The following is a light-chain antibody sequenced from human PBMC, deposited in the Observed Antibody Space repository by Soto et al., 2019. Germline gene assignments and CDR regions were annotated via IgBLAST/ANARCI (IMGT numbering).Light chain of an antibody. CDR2: GNS. Sequence: QPVLTQPPSVSGAPGQRVTISFTGSSSNIGAGYDVHWYQQLPGTAPKLLIYGNSNRHSGVPDRFSGSKSGNSASLAITGLQAEDEADYYCQSYDSSLSGSRVFGTGTKLTVL. CDR1: SSNIGAGYD. V-gene: IGLV1-40*01. CDR3: QSYDSSLSGSRV. J-gene: IGLJ1*01.